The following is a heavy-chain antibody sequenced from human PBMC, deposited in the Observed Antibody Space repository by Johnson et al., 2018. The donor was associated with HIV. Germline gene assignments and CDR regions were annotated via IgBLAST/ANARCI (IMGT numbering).Heavy chain of an antibody. V-gene: IGHV3-30-3*01. CDR1: GFTFSSYA. CDR3: AKDRRDVYTSLGAFDI. Sequence: QVQLVESAGGAVQPGRSLRLSCAASGFTFSSYAMHWVRQAPGKGLEWVAVISHDGSNKYYADSVKGRFTISRDSSKNTLYLQMNSLRAEDTAVYYCAKDRRDVYTSLGAFDIWGQGTLVTVSS. J-gene: IGHJ3*02. D-gene: IGHD5-24*01. CDR2: ISHDGSNK.